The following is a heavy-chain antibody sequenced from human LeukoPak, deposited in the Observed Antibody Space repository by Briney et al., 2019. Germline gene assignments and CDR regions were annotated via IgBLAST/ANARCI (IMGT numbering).Heavy chain of an antibody. CDR1: GGSISSYY. Sequence: SETLSLTCTVSGGSISSYYWSWIRQPPGKGLEWIGYIYTSGSTNYNPSLKSRVTISVDTSKNQFFLKLSSVTAADTAVYYCAGGDLDAFDIWGQGTMVTVSS. J-gene: IGHJ3*02. CDR2: IYTSGST. V-gene: IGHV4-4*09. CDR3: AGGDLDAFDI.